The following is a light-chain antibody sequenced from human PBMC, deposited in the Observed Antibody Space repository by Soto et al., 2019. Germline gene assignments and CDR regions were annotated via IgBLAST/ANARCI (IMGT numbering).Light chain of an antibody. J-gene: IGKJ1*01. CDR1: QSVSSSY. Sequence: EIVLTQSPGTLSLSPGERATISCRASQSVSSSYLAWYQQKPGQAPRLLIYGASSRATGIPDRFSGSGSGTDFTLIISRLEPEDFAVYYCQQYCSSGTFGQGTKV. CDR3: QQYCSSGT. CDR2: GAS. V-gene: IGKV3-20*01.